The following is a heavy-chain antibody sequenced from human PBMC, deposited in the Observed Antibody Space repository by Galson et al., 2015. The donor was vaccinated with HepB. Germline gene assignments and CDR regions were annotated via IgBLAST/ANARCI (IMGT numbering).Heavy chain of an antibody. Sequence: ETLSLTCAVSGGTISDYYWSWIREPPGKGLEWIGYISHTGSTNYGPSLKSRVTISLDTSKNQFSLMLTSVTAADTAVYYCARRFDDILTGHPFDPWGQGTLVIVSS. CDR1: GGTISDYY. J-gene: IGHJ5*02. CDR3: ARRFDDILTGHPFDP. V-gene: IGHV4-59*08. D-gene: IGHD3-9*01. CDR2: ISHTGST.